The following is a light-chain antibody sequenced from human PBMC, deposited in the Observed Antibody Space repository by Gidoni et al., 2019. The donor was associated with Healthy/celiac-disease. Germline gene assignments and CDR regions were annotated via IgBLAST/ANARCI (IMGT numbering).Light chain of an antibody. CDR1: QSISSY. CDR3: QQSYSTLPT. V-gene: IGKV1-39*01. CDR2: AAS. Sequence: DIQMTQSPSSLSASVGDRVTITCRASQSISSYLNWYQQKPGKAPKLLIYAASSLQSGVPSRFSGSGSGTDFTLTISSLQPEDFATYYCQQSYSTLPTCAGGTKVEIK. J-gene: IGKJ4*01.